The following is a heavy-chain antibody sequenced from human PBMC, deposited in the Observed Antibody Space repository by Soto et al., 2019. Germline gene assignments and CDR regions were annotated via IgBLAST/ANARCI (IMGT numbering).Heavy chain of an antibody. D-gene: IGHD5-18*01. J-gene: IGHJ4*02. CDR3: ARDDRRLGKLWLRLPFDY. V-gene: IGHV3-48*02. Sequence: GGSLRLSCAASGFTFSSYSMNWVRQAPGKGLEWVSYISSSSSTIYYADSVKGRFTISRDNAKNSLYLQMNSLRDEDTAVYYCARDDRRLGKLWLRLPFDYWGQGTLVTVSS. CDR1: GFTFSSYS. CDR2: ISSSSSTI.